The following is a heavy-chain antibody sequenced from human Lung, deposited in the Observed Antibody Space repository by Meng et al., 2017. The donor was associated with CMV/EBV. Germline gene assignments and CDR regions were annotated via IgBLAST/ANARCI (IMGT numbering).Heavy chain of an antibody. CDR1: GDSVSSNSAA. CDR3: ARAGRSYLYYFDY. V-gene: IGHV6-1*01. J-gene: IGHJ4*02. Sequence: SQXXSLTXAISGDSVSSNSAAWNWIRQSPSRGLEWLGTTFYRSKWYNNYGVSVKSRITINADTSKNQLSLQLTSVTPEDTAVYFCARAGRSYLYYFDYLDQGXLVTVSS. D-gene: IGHD3-22*01. CDR2: TFYRSKWYN.